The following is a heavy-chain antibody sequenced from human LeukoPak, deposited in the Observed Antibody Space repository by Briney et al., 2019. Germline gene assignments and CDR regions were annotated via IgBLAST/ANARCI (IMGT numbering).Heavy chain of an antibody. CDR2: IRQGGSEK. J-gene: IGHJ6*03. CDR3: ARDYFDSSDYPQTYYYYYMDV. CDR1: GFTFPNYW. V-gene: IGHV3-7*01. D-gene: IGHD3-22*01. Sequence: PGGSLRLSCAASGFTFPNYWMSWVRQAPGKGLEWVANIRQGGSEKFYVDSVKDRFTISRDNDKSSLFLQMNSLRAEDTAIYYCARDYFDSSDYPQTYYYYYMDVWGKGTTVTVSS.